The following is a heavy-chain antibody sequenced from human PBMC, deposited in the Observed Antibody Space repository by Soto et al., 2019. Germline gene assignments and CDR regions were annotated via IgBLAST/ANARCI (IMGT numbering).Heavy chain of an antibody. J-gene: IGHJ4*02. CDR1: GGSISSGGYS. CDR2: IYHSGST. Sequence: QLQLQESGSGLVKPSQTLSLTCAVSGGSISSGGYSWSWIRQPPGKGLEWIGYIYHSGSTYYNPALKSRGTLTGDRVKDQVSLKLSSVTAGDTAVYYCARDVGDSSGYYSDYWGQGTLVTVSS. D-gene: IGHD3-22*01. CDR3: ARDVGDSSGYYSDY. V-gene: IGHV4-30-2*01.